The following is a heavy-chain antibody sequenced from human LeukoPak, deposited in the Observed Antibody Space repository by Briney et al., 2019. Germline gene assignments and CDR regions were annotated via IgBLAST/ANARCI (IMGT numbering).Heavy chain of an antibody. D-gene: IGHD6-13*01. CDR2: IYSGGNT. V-gene: IGHV3-66*02. J-gene: IGHJ4*02. Sequence: GGSLRLSCAASGFTVSSSYMSWVRQAPGKGLEWVSVIYSGGNTHYAGSVKGRFTISRDNSVNTLYLQMNSLRTEDTAVYYCARAFVTAAGFFDTWGQGTLVTVSS. CDR3: ARAFVTAAGFFDT. CDR1: GFTVSSSY.